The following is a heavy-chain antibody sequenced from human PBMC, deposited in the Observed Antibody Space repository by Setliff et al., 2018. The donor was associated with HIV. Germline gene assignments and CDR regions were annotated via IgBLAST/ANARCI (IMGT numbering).Heavy chain of an antibody. D-gene: IGHD1-26*01. V-gene: IGHV4-39*01. CDR1: GGSISSSTYY. Sequence: LSLTCTVSGGSISSSTYYWGWIRQPPGKGLEWIGNIHFSGSTYYNPSLKSRVTVSVDPSKNQFSLKLSSVTAADTAVYYCARTTYSGSYFNDSWGQGTLVTVSS. CDR2: IHFSGST. J-gene: IGHJ5*01. CDR3: ARTTYSGSYFNDS.